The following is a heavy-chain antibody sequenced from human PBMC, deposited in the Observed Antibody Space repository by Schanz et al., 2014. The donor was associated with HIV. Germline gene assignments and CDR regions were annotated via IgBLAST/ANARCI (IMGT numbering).Heavy chain of an antibody. J-gene: IGHJ4*02. D-gene: IGHD1-26*01. V-gene: IGHV3-7*03. Sequence: EVQLVESGGGLVQPGGSLRLSCVVSELHFTTYWMTWVRQAPGKGLEWVANIKQDGSEKYYVDSVKGRFTISRDNAKNPLYLQMNSLRAEDTAVYYCAKEPSGTHWGGPFDYWGQGTLVTVSS. CDR3: AKEPSGTHWGGPFDY. CDR2: IKQDGSEK. CDR1: ELHFTTYW.